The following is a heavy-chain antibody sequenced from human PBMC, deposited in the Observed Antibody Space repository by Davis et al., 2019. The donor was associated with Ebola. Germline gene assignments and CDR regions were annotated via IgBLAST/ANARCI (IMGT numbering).Heavy chain of an antibody. CDR3: ARRDSSGYYYWPFDY. J-gene: IGHJ4*02. V-gene: IGHV1-18*04. CDR1: GYTFTSYG. Sequence: AASVKVSCKASGYTFTSYGITWVRQAPGQGLEWMGWINPHNGNTNYAQNVQGRVTMTTDTSTSTAYMEVGILRSDDTAVYYCARRDSSGYYYWPFDYWGQGTLVTVSS. CDR2: INPHNGNT. D-gene: IGHD3-22*01.